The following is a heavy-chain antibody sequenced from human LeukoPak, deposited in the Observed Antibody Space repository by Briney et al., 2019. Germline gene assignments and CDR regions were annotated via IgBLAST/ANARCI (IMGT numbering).Heavy chain of an antibody. J-gene: IGHJ4*02. D-gene: IGHD3-10*01. CDR3: ARGRFGELDY. CDR2: INHSGST. V-gene: IGHV4-34*01. CDR1: GGSFSGYY. Sequence: SETLSLTCAVYGGSFSGYYWSWIRQPPGKGLEWIGEINHSGSTNYNPSLKSRVTISVDTPKNQFSLKLSSVTAADTAVYYCARGRFGELDYWGQGTLVTVSS.